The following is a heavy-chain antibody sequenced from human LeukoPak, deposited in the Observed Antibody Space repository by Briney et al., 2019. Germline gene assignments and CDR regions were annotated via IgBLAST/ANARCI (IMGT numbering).Heavy chain of an antibody. CDR1: GFTFSSYA. V-gene: IGHV3-30-3*01. Sequence: PGRSLRLSCAASGFTFSSYAMHWVRQAPGKGLEWVAVISYDGSNKYYTDSVKGRFTISRDNSKNTLYLQMNSLRAEDTAVYYCARDEYMVRGAYSDYWGQGTLVTVSS. J-gene: IGHJ4*02. D-gene: IGHD3-10*01. CDR2: ISYDGSNK. CDR3: ARDEYMVRGAYSDY.